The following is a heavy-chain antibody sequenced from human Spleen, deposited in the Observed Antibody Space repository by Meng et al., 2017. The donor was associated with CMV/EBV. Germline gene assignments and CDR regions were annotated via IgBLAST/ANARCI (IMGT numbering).Heavy chain of an antibody. V-gene: IGHV1-46*02. CDR2: INPSGGGT. J-gene: IGHJ4*02. CDR3: AHTGDEFASPFDF. CDR1: GYTLHTHY. D-gene: IGHD3-10*01. Sequence: DSGYTLHTHYLHWGRQAPGQGLEWMGAINPSGGGTHYAPEFQGIVTMTRGMSTGTVYMELSSLTSVDTALYYCAHTGDEFASPFDFWGPGTLVTVSS.